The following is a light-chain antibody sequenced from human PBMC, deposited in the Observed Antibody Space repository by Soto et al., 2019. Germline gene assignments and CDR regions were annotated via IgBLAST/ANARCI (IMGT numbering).Light chain of an antibody. J-gene: IGKJ1*01. CDR2: DAS. Sequence: EIVMTQSPATVSVSPWERATLSCRASQSVSDKLAWYQQKPGQAPRLLIYDASNRATGIPARFSGSGSGTDFTLTISSLEPEDFAVYYCQQRSNWPWTFGQGTKVDIK. CDR1: QSVSDK. V-gene: IGKV3-11*01. CDR3: QQRSNWPWT.